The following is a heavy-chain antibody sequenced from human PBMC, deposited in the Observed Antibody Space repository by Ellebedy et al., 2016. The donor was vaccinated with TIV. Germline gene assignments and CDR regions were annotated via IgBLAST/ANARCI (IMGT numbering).Heavy chain of an antibody. J-gene: IGHJ4*02. D-gene: IGHD6-19*01. Sequence: MPSETLSLTCTVSGGSISSNNHYWGWVRQPPGKGLEYIGSVYYTGSTYYHPSLKSRVTVSADTSKNQFSLTLISVTAADTAVYYCARRSSYWSALDFWGQGTLATVSS. CDR3: ARRSSYWSALDF. CDR1: GGSISSNNHY. CDR2: VYYTGST. V-gene: IGHV4-39*01.